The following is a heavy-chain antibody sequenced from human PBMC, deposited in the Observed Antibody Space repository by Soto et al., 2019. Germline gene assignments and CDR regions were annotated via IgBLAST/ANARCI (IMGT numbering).Heavy chain of an antibody. CDR3: TRWDSTVTILAYYYGMDV. CDR2: IRSRADDYAT. V-gene: IGHV3-73*01. Sequence: EVQLVESGGGLVQPGGALKLSCAASGFTFSGSAIHWVRQASGKGLEWVGRIRSRADDYATAYAASVKGRFTISRDDSQNTAYLQMNSLKTEDTAVYYCTRWDSTVTILAYYYGMDVWCRGTTFTVSS. CDR1: GFTFSGSA. D-gene: IGHD4-17*01. J-gene: IGHJ6*02.